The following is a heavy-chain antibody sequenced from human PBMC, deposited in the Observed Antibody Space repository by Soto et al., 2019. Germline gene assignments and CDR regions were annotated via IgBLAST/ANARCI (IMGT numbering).Heavy chain of an antibody. CDR2: ISYDGSNK. CDR1: GFTFSSYA. CDR3: ARAYRYSNILSKYGGMDV. V-gene: IGHV3-30-3*01. D-gene: IGHD4-4*01. Sequence: GGSLRLSCAASGFTFSSYAMHWVRQAPGKGLEWVAVISYDGSNKYYADSVKGRFTISRDNSKNTLYLQMNSLRAEDTAVYYFARAYRYSNILSKYGGMDVWGQGTTVTGSS. J-gene: IGHJ6*02.